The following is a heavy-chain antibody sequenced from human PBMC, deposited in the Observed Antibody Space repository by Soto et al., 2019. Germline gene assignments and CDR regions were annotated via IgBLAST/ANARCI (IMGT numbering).Heavy chain of an antibody. Sequence: GESLRLSCAASGFTFSSYWMSWVRQAPGKGLEWVANIKQDGSEKYYVDSVKGRFTISRDNAKNSLYLQMNSLRAEDTAVYYCASGRVAGTHFDYWGQGTLVTVSS. CDR3: ASGRVAGTHFDY. CDR1: GFTFSSYW. J-gene: IGHJ4*02. V-gene: IGHV3-7*05. D-gene: IGHD6-19*01. CDR2: IKQDGSEK.